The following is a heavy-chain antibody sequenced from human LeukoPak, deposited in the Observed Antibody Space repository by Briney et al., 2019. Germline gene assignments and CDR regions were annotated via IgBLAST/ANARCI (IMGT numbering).Heavy chain of an antibody. J-gene: IGHJ4*02. CDR1: GFTFSTYA. CDR2: ISGSVGST. V-gene: IGHV3-23*01. Sequence: GGSLRLSCAASGFTFSTYAMSWVRQAPGKGLEWVSAISGSVGSTYYADSVKGRFTISRDNSKNTLYLQMNSLRAEDTAIYYCAKWFLRYSSWKGDGFDYWGQGTLVTVSS. CDR3: AKWFLRYSSWKGDGFDY. D-gene: IGHD6-19*01.